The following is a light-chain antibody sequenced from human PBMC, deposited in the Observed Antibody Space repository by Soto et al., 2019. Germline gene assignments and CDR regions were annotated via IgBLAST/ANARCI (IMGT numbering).Light chain of an antibody. J-gene: IGLJ1*01. V-gene: IGLV2-14*01. CDR1: SRDIGAYNY. Sequence: QSVLTQPASVSGSPGQSISISCSGTSRDIGAYNYVSWYLQHPGKAPKLMIYEVVNRPSGVSNRFSGSKSGNTASLTISGLQAEDEADYYCCSYADGSIYVFGTCTKVTVL. CDR2: EVV. CDR3: CSYADGSIYV.